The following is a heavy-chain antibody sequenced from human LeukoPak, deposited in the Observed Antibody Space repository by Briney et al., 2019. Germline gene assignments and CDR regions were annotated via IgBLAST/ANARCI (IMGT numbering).Heavy chain of an antibody. CDR3: VRLVGATSQHFY. CDR2: IYYSGST. Sequence: PSETLSLTCTVSGYSMTSGHYWGWIRQPPGKGLEWIGSIYYSGSTYYNPSLKSRVSMPVDRSKNQFSLYLSSVTAADTAVYYCVRLVGATSQHFYGGQGTLVTVSS. V-gene: IGHV4-38-2*02. D-gene: IGHD1-26*01. J-gene: IGHJ4*02. CDR1: GYSMTSGHY.